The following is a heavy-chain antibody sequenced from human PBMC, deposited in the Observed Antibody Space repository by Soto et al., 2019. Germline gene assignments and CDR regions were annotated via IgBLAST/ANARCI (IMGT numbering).Heavy chain of an antibody. CDR2: IKQDGSDK. J-gene: IGHJ4*02. CDR1: EFTFSTYW. Sequence: GGSLRLSCAVSEFTFSTYWMSWVRQAPGKGLEWVANIKQDGSDKYYVDSVKGRFTISRDNAKNSLYLQMNSLRADDTAVYYCARDRRCSSTSCYYFDYWGQGTLVTVSS. D-gene: IGHD2-2*01. CDR3: ARDRRCSSTSCYYFDY. V-gene: IGHV3-7*01.